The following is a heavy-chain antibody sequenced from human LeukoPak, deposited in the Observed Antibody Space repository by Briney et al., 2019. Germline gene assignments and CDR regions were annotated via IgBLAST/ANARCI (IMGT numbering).Heavy chain of an antibody. D-gene: IGHD1-14*01. Sequence: GGSLRLSCPGSGFSLSAYGVHWVRQAPDKELERVAVIWYDGSSKDYADSVKGRYTLSIDNSKNTLYLQMNSLTVEDTAVNYCARSKRTSLIASWGKEPMVTVSS. CDR2: IWYDGSSK. V-gene: IGHV3-33*01. CDR1: GFSLSAYG. J-gene: IGHJ4*02. CDR3: ARSKRTSLIAS.